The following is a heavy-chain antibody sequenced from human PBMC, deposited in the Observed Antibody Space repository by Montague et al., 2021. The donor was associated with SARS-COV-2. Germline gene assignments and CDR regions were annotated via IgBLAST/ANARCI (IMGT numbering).Heavy chain of an antibody. CDR3: ARRVHPAVGSGAIDY. J-gene: IGHJ4*02. V-gene: IGHV4-39*01. D-gene: IGHD6-19*01. Sequence: IYYDGSTYYNPSFTSRVTISVDTSNTQFSLKLSSVTAADTAVYSGARRVHPAVGSGAIDYWGQGTLVTVSS. CDR2: IYYDGST.